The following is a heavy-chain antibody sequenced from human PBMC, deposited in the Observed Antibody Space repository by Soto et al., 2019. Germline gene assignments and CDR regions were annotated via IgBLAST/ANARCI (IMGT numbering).Heavy chain of an antibody. CDR1: GFTFSSYA. Sequence: LGGSLRLSCAASGFTFSSYAMHWVRQAPGKGLEYVSAISSNGGSTYYANSVKGRFTISRDNSKNTLYLQMGSLRAEDMAVYYCARDGLVFRFLEGFRAFDIRGQGTMVTVAS. J-gene: IGHJ3*02. CDR3: ARDGLVFRFLEGFRAFDI. V-gene: IGHV3-64*01. D-gene: IGHD3-3*01. CDR2: ISSNGGST.